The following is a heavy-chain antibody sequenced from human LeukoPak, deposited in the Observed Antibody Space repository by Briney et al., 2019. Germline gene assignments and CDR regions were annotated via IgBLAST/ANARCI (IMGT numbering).Heavy chain of an antibody. D-gene: IGHD3-22*01. CDR3: ARGRPDYYDSSGYGSDALDI. V-gene: IGHV4-30-2*01. J-gene: IGHJ3*02. CDR1: GGSISSGGYS. CDR2: IYHSGST. Sequence: SRTLSLTCAVSGGSISSGGYSWSWIRQPPGKGLEWIGYIYHSGSTYYNPSLKSRVTISVDRSKNQFSLKLSSVTAADTAVYYCARGRPDYYDSSGYGSDALDIWGQGTMVTVSS.